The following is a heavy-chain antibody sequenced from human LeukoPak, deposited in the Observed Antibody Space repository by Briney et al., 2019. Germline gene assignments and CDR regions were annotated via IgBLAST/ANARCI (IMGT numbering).Heavy chain of an antibody. V-gene: IGHV3-21*01. CDR1: GFTFTSYS. CDR3: ARELYGDYAVDY. D-gene: IGHD4-17*01. CDR2: ISSSSSYI. J-gene: IGHJ4*02. Sequence: PGGSLRLSCAASGFTFTSYSMNWVRQAPGKGLEWVSSISSSSSYIYYADSVKGRFTISRDSAKNSLYLQMNSLRAEDTAVYYCARELYGDYAVDYWGQGTLVTVSS.